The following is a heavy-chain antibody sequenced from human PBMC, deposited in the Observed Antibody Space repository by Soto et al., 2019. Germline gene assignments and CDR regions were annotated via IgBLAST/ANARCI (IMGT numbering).Heavy chain of an antibody. CDR2: ITRFSGDV. D-gene: IGHD1-26*01. V-gene: IGHV1-45*02. CDR1: GNTFTYRY. Sequence: QMQLVQSGAGVKKTGSTVTVSCKALGNTFTYRYLHWVRQAPGQALEWMGWITRFSGDVHYAQKFQERATITRDRSINTAYMRMSSLRSEDTAMYYCASGGAGSGPFTWELPDHWGQGTLVTVSS. J-gene: IGHJ4*02. CDR3: ASGGAGSGPFTWELPDH.